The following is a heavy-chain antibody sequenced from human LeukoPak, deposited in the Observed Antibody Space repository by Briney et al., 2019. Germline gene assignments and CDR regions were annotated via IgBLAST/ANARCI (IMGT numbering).Heavy chain of an antibody. CDR2: IYYSGST. CDR1: GGSISSGDYY. J-gene: IGHJ4*02. Sequence: SQTLSLTCTVSGGSISSGDYYWSWIRQPPGKGLEWIGYIYYSGSTYYNPSLKSRVTISVDTSKNQFSLKPSSVTAADMAVYYCARHVEIAVAGPIDYWGQGTLVTVSS. CDR3: ARHVEIAVAGPIDY. V-gene: IGHV4-30-4*08. D-gene: IGHD6-19*01.